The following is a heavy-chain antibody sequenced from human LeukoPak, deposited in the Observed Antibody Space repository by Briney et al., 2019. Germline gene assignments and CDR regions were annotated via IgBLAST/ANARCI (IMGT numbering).Heavy chain of an antibody. CDR3: VKDLTSSWTLDY. CDR2: ISYDGGKK. J-gene: IGHJ4*01. D-gene: IGHD6-13*01. V-gene: IGHV3-30*18. CDR1: GFTFSTCA. Sequence: PGGSLRLPCAVSGFTFSTCAMHWVRQAPDKGLEWVAVISYDGGKKYYADSVKGRFTISRDNSKNTLYLQMDSLRAEDTAVYSCVKDLTSSWTLDYWGQGTLVTVSS.